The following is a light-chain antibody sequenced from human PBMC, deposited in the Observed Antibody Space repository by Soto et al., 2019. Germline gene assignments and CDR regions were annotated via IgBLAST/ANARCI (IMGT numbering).Light chain of an antibody. CDR3: SSYTSSSARLVV. CDR1: SSDVGGYNY. CDR2: DVS. V-gene: IGLV2-14*01. J-gene: IGLJ2*01. Sequence: QSALTQPASVSGSPGQSITISCTGTSSDVGGYNYVSWYQQHPGKAPKLMIYDVSYRPSGVSNRFSGSKSGNTASLTISGLQAEDEADYYCSSYTSSSARLVVFGGGTKVTV.